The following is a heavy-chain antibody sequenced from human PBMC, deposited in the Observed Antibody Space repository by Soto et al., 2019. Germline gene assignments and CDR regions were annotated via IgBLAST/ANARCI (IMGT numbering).Heavy chain of an antibody. CDR3: VRDYDSSGYNSDY. V-gene: IGHV3-74*01. Sequence: GSLRLSCAASGFTFSSYWMHWVRQVPGKGLVWVSRINSEGTGTIYADSVKGRFTISRDNAKNTLYLQMNSLRAEDTAVYYCVRDYDSSGYNSDYWGQGTPVTVSS. D-gene: IGHD3-22*01. J-gene: IGHJ4*02. CDR2: INSEGTGT. CDR1: GFTFSSYW.